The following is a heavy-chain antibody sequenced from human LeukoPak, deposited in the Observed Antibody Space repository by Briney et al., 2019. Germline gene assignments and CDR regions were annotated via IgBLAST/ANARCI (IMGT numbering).Heavy chain of an antibody. CDR1: GGSFSGYY. J-gene: IGHJ4*02. V-gene: IGHV4-34*01. D-gene: IGHD5-24*01. Sequence: SETLSLTCAVYGGSFSGYYWSWIRQPPGKGLEWIGEINHSGSTNYNPPLKSRVTISVDTSKNQFSLKLSSVTAADTAVYYCARKLRWLQPYFDYWGQGTLVTVSS. CDR3: ARKLRWLQPYFDY. CDR2: INHSGST.